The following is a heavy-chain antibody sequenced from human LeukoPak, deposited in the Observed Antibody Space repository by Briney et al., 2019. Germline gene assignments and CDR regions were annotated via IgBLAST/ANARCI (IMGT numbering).Heavy chain of an antibody. Sequence: SETLSLTCTVSGGSISSGGYYWSWIRQPPGKGLEWIGEINHSGSTNYNPSLKSRVTISVDTSKNQFSLKLSSVTAADTAVYYCARENGYSSSWAYYYYGMDVWGQGTTVTVSS. V-gene: IGHV4-39*07. J-gene: IGHJ6*02. CDR2: INHSGST. CDR1: GGSISSGGYY. CDR3: ARENGYSSSWAYYYYGMDV. D-gene: IGHD6-13*01.